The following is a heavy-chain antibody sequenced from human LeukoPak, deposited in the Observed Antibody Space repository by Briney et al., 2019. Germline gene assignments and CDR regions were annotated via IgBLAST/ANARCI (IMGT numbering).Heavy chain of an antibody. Sequence: PGGSLRPSCVASGFTFSSYGMHWVRQAPGKGLEWVTFIRYDGSYKHYADSVKGRFTISRDNSKNTLFLHMNSLRLEDTAVYYCAQDYYDTSGPLNWGQGTLVTVSS. CDR1: GFTFSSYG. V-gene: IGHV3-30*02. CDR3: AQDYYDTSGPLN. J-gene: IGHJ4*02. CDR2: IRYDGSYK. D-gene: IGHD3-22*01.